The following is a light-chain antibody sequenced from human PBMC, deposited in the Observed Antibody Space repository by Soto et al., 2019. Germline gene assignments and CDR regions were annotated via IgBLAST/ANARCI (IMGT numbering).Light chain of an antibody. CDR1: SSDVGGYNY. CDR3: SSYTTSSSLI. Sequence: QSALTQPASVSGSPGQSITISCTGTSSDVGGYNYVSWYQQHPGKAPKLMIYDVSNRPSGVSNHFSGSKSGNTASLTISGFQAEDEADYYCSSYTTSSSLIFGGGTKLTVL. CDR2: DVS. V-gene: IGLV2-14*01. J-gene: IGLJ2*01.